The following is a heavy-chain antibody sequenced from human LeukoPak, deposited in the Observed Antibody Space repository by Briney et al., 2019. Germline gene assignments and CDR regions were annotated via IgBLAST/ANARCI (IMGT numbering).Heavy chain of an antibody. J-gene: IGHJ6*02. CDR1: GGTFSSYA. V-gene: IGHV1-69*13. Sequence: GASVKVSCKASGGTFSSYAISWVRQAPGQGLEWMGGIIPIFGTANYAQKFQGRVTITADESTSTAYMELSSLRSEDTAVYYCARERYCSSTSCYGDYYYYGMDVWGQGTTVTVSS. D-gene: IGHD2-2*01. CDR3: ARERYCSSTSCYGDYYYYGMDV. CDR2: IIPIFGTA.